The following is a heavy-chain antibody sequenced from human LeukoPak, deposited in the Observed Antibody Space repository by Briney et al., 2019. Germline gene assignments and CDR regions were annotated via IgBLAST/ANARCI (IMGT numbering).Heavy chain of an antibody. CDR2: INPNSGVT. J-gene: IGHJ6*02. V-gene: IGHV1-2*02. D-gene: IGHD2-2*01. CDR1: GYTFTTYY. CDR3: TRDHCSSINCYEYNYYGMDV. Sequence: ASLKVSCKASGYTFTTYYIHWVRRAPGQGLEWMGWINPNSGVTESAQKFEGRVTMTRDTSTSTAYMDLSRLRSDDTAVYYCTRDHCSSINCYEYNYYGMDVWGQGTTVTVSS.